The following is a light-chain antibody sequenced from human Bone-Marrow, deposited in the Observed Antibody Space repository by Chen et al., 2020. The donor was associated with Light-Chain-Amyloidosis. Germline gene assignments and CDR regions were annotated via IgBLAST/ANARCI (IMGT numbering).Light chain of an antibody. Sequence: QSVLTQPPSVSGAPGQRVTISCTGSSSNIGAGYDVHWYQQLPGTAPKLLIYGNSNRPSGFPERFSGSKAGTSASRAITGLQAGDEADYYCQSYNSSLRGWVFGGGTKLTIL. CDR2: GNS. CDR3: QSYNSSLRGWV. CDR1: SSNIGAGYD. J-gene: IGLJ3*02. V-gene: IGLV1-40*01.